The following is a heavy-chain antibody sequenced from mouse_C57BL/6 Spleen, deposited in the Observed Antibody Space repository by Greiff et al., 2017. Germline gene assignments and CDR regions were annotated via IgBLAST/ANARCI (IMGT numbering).Heavy chain of an antibody. V-gene: IGHV1-80*01. CDR2: IYPGDGDT. D-gene: IGHD1-1*01. CDR1: GYAFSSYW. CDR3: ARGHYYGSPYFDY. Sequence: VQLQQSGAELVKPGASVKISCKASGYAFSSYWMNWVKQRPGKGLEWIGQIYPGDGDTNYNGKFKGKATLTADKSSSTAYMQLSSLTSEDSAVYFCARGHYYGSPYFDYWGQGTTLTVSS. J-gene: IGHJ2*01.